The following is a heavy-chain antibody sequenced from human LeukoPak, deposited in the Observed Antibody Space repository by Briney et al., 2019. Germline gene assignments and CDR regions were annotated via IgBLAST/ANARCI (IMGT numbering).Heavy chain of an antibody. Sequence: GGSLRLSCAASGFTFSSYEMHWVRQAPGKGLEWVSYISSSDSTIYYADSVKGRFTISRDNAKNSLYLQMNSLRAEDTAVYYCARVHRGVDYWGQGTLVTVSS. D-gene: IGHD1-26*01. CDR1: GFTFSSYE. V-gene: IGHV3-48*03. CDR3: ARVHRGVDY. J-gene: IGHJ4*02. CDR2: ISSSDSTI.